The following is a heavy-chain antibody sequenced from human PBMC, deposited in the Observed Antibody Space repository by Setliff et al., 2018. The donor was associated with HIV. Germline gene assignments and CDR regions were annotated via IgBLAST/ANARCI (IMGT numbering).Heavy chain of an antibody. D-gene: IGHD2-21*02. J-gene: IGHJ4*02. Sequence: GGSLRLSCAASGFTFTSYWMIWVRQAPGKGLEWVANINQDGSEKNYVDSVKGRFTISRDNAKNSLYLQMDSLRVEDTTVYYCTRGGAGCETDCYWGQGAMVTVSS. V-gene: IGHV3-7*01. CDR2: INQDGSEK. CDR3: TRGGAGCETDCY. CDR1: GFTFTSYW.